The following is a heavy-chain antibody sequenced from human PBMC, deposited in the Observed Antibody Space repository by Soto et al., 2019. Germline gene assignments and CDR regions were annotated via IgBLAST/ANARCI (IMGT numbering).Heavy chain of an antibody. D-gene: IGHD5-12*01. Sequence: QVQLVESGGGVVQPGRSLRLSCAASGLTFSSYAMHWVRQAPGKGLGWVAVISYDGSNKYYADSVKGRFTISRDNSKNTLYLQMNSLRAEDTAVYYCARDRLRFSPGYYYGMDVWGQGTTVTVSS. V-gene: IGHV3-30-3*01. J-gene: IGHJ6*02. CDR2: ISYDGSNK. CDR3: ARDRLRFSPGYYYGMDV. CDR1: GLTFSSYA.